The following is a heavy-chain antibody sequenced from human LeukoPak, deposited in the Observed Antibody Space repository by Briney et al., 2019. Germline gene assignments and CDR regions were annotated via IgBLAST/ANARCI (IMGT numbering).Heavy chain of an antibody. CDR1: GFTFSSYA. J-gene: IGHJ4*02. CDR3: ARKQSYYYDSSGYSSFDY. D-gene: IGHD3-22*01. CDR2: IGGTGVRT. V-gene: IGHV3-23*01. Sequence: GGSLRLSCASSGFTFSSYAMSWVRQAPGKGLEWVSTIGGTGVRTYYADSVKGRFTISRDNSKNTLYLQMNSLRAEDTAVYYCARKQSYYYDSSGYSSFDYWGQGTLVTVSS.